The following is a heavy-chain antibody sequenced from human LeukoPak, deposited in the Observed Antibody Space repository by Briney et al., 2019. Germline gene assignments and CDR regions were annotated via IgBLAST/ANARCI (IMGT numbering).Heavy chain of an antibody. CDR2: ISSSGSTI. V-gene: IGHV3-48*03. Sequence: GGSLRLSCAASGFTFSSYEMNWVRQAPGKGLEWVSYISSSGSTIYYADSVKGRFTVSRDNAKKSMYLQMSSLSAEDTGVYYCARDFSKYLWADYWGQGTLVTVSS. J-gene: IGHJ4*02. D-gene: IGHD4-11*01. CDR3: ARDFSKYLWADY. CDR1: GFTFSSYE.